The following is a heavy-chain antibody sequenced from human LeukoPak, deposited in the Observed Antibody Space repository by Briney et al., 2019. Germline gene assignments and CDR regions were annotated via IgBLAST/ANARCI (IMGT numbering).Heavy chain of an antibody. CDR3: ARGLGSGSYYNVWGY. CDR2: INHSGST. J-gene: IGHJ4*02. V-gene: IGHV4-34*01. D-gene: IGHD3-10*01. CDR1: GGSFRGYY. Sequence: PSGALSLPCAVYGGSFRGYYWSWIRQPPGKGLEWIGEINHSGSTNYNPSLKSRVTISVDTSKNQFSLKLSSVTAADTAVYYCARGLGSGSYYNVWGYWGQGTLVTVSS.